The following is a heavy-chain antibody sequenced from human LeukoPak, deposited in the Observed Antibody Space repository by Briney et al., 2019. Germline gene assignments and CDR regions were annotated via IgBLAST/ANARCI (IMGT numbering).Heavy chain of an antibody. J-gene: IGHJ4*02. Sequence: PSQTLSLTCAVSGGSISSGGYSWSWIRQPPGKGLEWIGYIYHSGSTYYNPSLKSRVTISVDRSKNQFSLKLSSVTAADTAVYYCARDRTGNSIDYWGQGTLVTVSS. CDR3: ARDRTGNSIDY. CDR1: GGSISSGGYS. CDR2: IYHSGST. V-gene: IGHV4-30-2*01. D-gene: IGHD4-23*01.